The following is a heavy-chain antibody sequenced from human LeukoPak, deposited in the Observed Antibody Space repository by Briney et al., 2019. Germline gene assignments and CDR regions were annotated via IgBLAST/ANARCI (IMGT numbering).Heavy chain of an antibody. J-gene: IGHJ4*02. CDR1: GGSVSDYY. CDR3: ARRGRGGLARRSVDY. Sequence: PSETLSLTCTVSGGSVSDYYWSWIRQSPGKGLEWIGYIYYTGTSYNPSLKSRVTISADTSKNQFSLKLSSVTAADTAVYYCARRGRGGLARRSVDYWGQGTLVTVSS. V-gene: IGHV4-59*02. CDR2: IYYTGT. D-gene: IGHD6-19*01.